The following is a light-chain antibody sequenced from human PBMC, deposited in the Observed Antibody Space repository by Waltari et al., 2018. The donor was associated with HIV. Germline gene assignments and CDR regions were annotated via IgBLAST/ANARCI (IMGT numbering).Light chain of an antibody. CDR3: QQYYSNPGT. J-gene: IGKJ1*01. CDR1: QSVLYSAKNRDY. Sequence: IVMTQSPDSLAVSLGERATINCKSSQSVLYSAKNRDYLAWYQQKLGQPPKLLIFWASTRASGVPDRFSGSGSGTDFTLTISSLQAEDVAVYYCQQYYSNPGTFGQGTKVEIK. CDR2: WAS. V-gene: IGKV4-1*01.